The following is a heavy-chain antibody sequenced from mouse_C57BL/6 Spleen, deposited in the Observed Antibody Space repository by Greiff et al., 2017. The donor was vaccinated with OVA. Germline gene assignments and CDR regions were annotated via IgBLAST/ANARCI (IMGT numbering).Heavy chain of an antibody. D-gene: IGHD1-1*01. V-gene: IGHV3-6*01. CDR2: ISYDGSN. J-gene: IGHJ1*03. CDR1: GYSITSGYY. Sequence: DVKLVESGPGLVKPSQSLSLTCSVTGYSITSGYYWNWIRQFPGNKLEWMGYISYDGSNNYNPSLKNRISITRDTSKNQFFLKLNSVTTEDTATYYCARADYYGSSSHWYFDVWGTGTTVTVSS. CDR3: ARADYYGSSSHWYFDV.